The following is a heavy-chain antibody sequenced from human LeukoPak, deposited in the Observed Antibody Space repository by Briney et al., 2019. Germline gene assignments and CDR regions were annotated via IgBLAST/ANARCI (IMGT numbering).Heavy chain of an antibody. Sequence: SETLSLTCAVYGGSFSGYYWSWIRQPPGKGLEWIGEINHSGSTNYNPSLKSRVTISVDTSKNQFSPKLSSVTAADTAVYYCARRGPGSPYYYYFMDVWGKGTTVTVSS. CDR1: GGSFSGYY. CDR2: INHSGST. D-gene: IGHD3-10*01. CDR3: ARRGPGSPYYYYFMDV. J-gene: IGHJ6*03. V-gene: IGHV4-34*01.